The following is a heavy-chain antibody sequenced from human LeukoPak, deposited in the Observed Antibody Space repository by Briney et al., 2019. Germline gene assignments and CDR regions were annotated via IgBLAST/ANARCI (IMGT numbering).Heavy chain of an antibody. CDR2: INHSGST. Sequence: SETLSLTCAVYGGSFSGYYWSWIRQPPGKGLEWIGEINHSGSTNYNPSLKSRVTISVDTSKNQFSLKLSSVTAADTAVYYCARGDRTMTATNFDYWGQGTLVTVSS. CDR1: GGSFSGYY. V-gene: IGHV4-34*01. D-gene: IGHD3-3*01. CDR3: ARGDRTMTATNFDY. J-gene: IGHJ4*02.